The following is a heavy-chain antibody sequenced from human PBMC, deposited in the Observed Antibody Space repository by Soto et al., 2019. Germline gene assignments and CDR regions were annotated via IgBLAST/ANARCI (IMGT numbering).Heavy chain of an antibody. CDR3: AHAYGGTSWPNDAFDV. CDR2: IYWDDDQ. D-gene: IGHD2-2*01. CDR1: GFSLSADGVG. Sequence: QITLKESGPTLVKRTKTLTLTCTFSGFSLSADGVGVGWIRQPPGKALVWLALIYWDDDQRYSPSLKTRLTITKDTSKNQVVLTMTNMDPVDTATYYCAHAYGGTSWPNDAFDVWGQGTVVTVSS. J-gene: IGHJ3*01. V-gene: IGHV2-5*02.